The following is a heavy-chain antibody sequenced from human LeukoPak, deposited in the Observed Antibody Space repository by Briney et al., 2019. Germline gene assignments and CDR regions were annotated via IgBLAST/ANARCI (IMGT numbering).Heavy chain of an antibody. CDR3: ATARPHRGFDI. CDR2: IFFGDSDT. J-gene: IGHJ3*02. V-gene: IGHV5-51*01. CDR1: GYSFTSYW. Sequence: GESLKISCKGSGYSFTSYWIGWVRQLPGKGLEWMGIIFFGDSDTRYSPSFQDQATISVDKSINTAYLQWSSLKAADTAMYYCATARPHRGFDIWGQGTLVAVSS.